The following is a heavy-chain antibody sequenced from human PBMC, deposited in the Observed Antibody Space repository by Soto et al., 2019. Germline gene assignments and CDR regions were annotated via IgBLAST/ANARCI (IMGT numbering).Heavy chain of an antibody. Sequence: EVQLVESGGGLVQPGGSLRLSCAASGFTFSDHYMDWVRQAPGKGLEWVGRTRNKANSYTTEYAASVKGRFTISRDDSKNSLYLQMNSLRTEDTAVYYCALGSGRYRYFDYWGQGTLVTVSS. V-gene: IGHV3-72*01. CDR3: ALGSGRYRYFDY. J-gene: IGHJ4*02. CDR2: TRNKANSYTT. CDR1: GFTFSDHY. D-gene: IGHD1-26*01.